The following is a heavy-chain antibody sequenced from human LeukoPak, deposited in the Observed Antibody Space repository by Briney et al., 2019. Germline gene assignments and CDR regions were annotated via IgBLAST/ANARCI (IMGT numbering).Heavy chain of an antibody. CDR2: IYHSGST. V-gene: IGHV4-4*02. CDR3: ARHPQNPPHYVWGSYRRNWFDP. CDR1: GGSISSSNW. D-gene: IGHD3-16*02. J-gene: IGHJ5*02. Sequence: PSETLSLTCAVSGGSISSSNWWSWVRQPPGKGLEWIGEIYHSGSTNYNPSLKSRVTISVDTSKNQFSLKLSSVTAADTAVYYCARHPQNPPHYVWGSYRRNWFDPWGQGTLVTVSS.